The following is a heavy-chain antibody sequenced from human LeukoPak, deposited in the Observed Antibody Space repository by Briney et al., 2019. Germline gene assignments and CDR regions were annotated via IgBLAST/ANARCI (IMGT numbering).Heavy chain of an antibody. CDR1: GGSFSGYY. D-gene: IGHD4-17*01. Sequence: PSETLSLTCAVYGGSFSGYYWSWIRQPPGKGLEWIGYIYYSGSTNYNPSLKSRVTISVDTSKNQFSLKLSSVTAADTAVYYCARYCDYGAFDIWGQGTMVTVSS. V-gene: IGHV4-59*01. J-gene: IGHJ3*02. CDR3: ARYCDYGAFDI. CDR2: IYYSGST.